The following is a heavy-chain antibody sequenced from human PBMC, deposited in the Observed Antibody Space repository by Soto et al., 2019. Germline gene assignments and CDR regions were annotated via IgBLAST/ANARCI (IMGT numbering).Heavy chain of an antibody. CDR3: AREGGRHCSPTRCYNAFDI. V-gene: IGHV3-64*04. D-gene: IGHD2-2*02. CDR1: GFTFSSYA. Sequence: GGSLRLSCSASGFTFSSYAMHWVRQAPGKGLEYVSAIRSDGGGTYYADSVKGRFTISRDNAKNSLYLQMNSLRDEDTAVYYCAREGGRHCSPTRCYNAFDIWGLGTMVTVSS. J-gene: IGHJ3*02. CDR2: IRSDGGGT.